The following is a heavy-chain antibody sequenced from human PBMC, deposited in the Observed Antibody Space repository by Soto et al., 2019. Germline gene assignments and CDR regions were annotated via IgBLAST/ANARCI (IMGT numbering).Heavy chain of an antibody. D-gene: IGHD3-10*01. Sequence: GGSLRLSCAASGFTFSDYYMSWIRQAPGKGLEWVSYISSSSSYTNYADSVKGRFTISRDNAKNSLYLQMNSLRAEDTAVYYCARDTTMVRGVIISTVHYYGMDVWGQGTTVTVSS. J-gene: IGHJ6*02. CDR3: ARDTTMVRGVIISTVHYYGMDV. CDR2: ISSSSSYT. V-gene: IGHV3-11*05. CDR1: GFTFSDYY.